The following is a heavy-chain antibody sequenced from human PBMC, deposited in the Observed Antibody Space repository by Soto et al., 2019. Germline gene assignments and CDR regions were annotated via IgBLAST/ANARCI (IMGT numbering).Heavy chain of an antibody. CDR1: GYTFTSYG. J-gene: IGHJ6*02. V-gene: IGHV1-18*04. Sequence: GASVKVSCKASGYTFTSYGISWVRQAPGQGLEWMGWISAYNGNTNYAQKLQGRVTMTTDTSTSTAYMELRSLRSDDTAVYYCARDIRYDFWSGYFVRNYYYYGMDVWGQGTTVTVSS. D-gene: IGHD3-3*01. CDR3: ARDIRYDFWSGYFVRNYYYYGMDV. CDR2: ISAYNGNT.